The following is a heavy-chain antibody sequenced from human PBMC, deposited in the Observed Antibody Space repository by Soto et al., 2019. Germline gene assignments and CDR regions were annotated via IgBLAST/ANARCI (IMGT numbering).Heavy chain of an antibody. J-gene: IGHJ2*01. Sequence: QVQLVQSGAEVKKPGASVKVSCKASGYTFNNYGISWVRQAPGQGLEWRGWISPYEGITNLAQSFQGRVTMTIDTSTNTADMELRSLRSDDTDLYYCARCYCSVGSCYTCWHFDLWGRGTLVTVSA. CDR2: ISPYEGIT. D-gene: IGHD2-15*01. V-gene: IGHV1-18*01. CDR1: GYTFNNYG. CDR3: ARCYCSVGSCYTCWHFDL.